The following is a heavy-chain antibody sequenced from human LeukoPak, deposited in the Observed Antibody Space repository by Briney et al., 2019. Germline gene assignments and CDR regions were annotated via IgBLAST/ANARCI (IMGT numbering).Heavy chain of an antibody. CDR1: GYTFTSYY. CDR2: INPNSGGT. CDR3: ARAPEYSSSPFDY. D-gene: IGHD6-6*01. V-gene: IGHV1-2*04. J-gene: IGHJ4*02. Sequence: ASVKVSCKASGYTFTSYYMHWVRQAPGQGLEWMGWINPNSGGTNYAQKFQGWVTMTRDTSISTAYMELSRLRSDDTAVYYCARAPEYSSSPFDYWGQGTLVTVSS.